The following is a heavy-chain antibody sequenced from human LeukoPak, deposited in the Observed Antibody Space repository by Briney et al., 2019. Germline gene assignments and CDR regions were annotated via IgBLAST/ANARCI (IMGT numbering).Heavy chain of an antibody. V-gene: IGHV4-34*01. CDR1: GGSFSGYY. CDR2: INHSGST. CDR3: ARYSGYYLSYFDY. D-gene: IGHD3-22*01. Sequence: SETLSLTCAVYGGSFSGYYWSWIRQPPGKGLEWIGEINHSGSTNYNPSHKSRVTISVDTSKNQFSLKLSSVTAADTAVYYCARYSGYYLSYFDYWGQGTLVTVSS. J-gene: IGHJ4*02.